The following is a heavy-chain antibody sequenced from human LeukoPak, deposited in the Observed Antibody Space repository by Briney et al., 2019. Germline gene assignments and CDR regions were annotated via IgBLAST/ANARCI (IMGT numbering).Heavy chain of an antibody. D-gene: IGHD4-17*01. Sequence: GGSLRLSCAASGFTFSSYIMNWVRQAPGKGLEWVSSISSDSSYIYYADTVKGRFTISRDNGKNSLYLQMNSLRDEDTAVYYCARDRDYAFDYWGQGTLVTVSS. V-gene: IGHV3-21*01. CDR3: ARDRDYAFDY. CDR2: ISSDSSYI. CDR1: GFTFSSYI. J-gene: IGHJ4*02.